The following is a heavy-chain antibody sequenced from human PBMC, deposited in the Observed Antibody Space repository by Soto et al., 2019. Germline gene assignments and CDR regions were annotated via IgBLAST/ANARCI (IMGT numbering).Heavy chain of an antibody. CDR3: ARCSGGTCYASYAFDI. D-gene: IGHD2-15*01. CDR2: TAANNGYT. Sequence: GASVKVSCKASGYAFTSFGISWVRQAPGQGLEWMGWTAANNGYTKYAQNQQCRVTLITDASTSTAYMELRSLMYDDTAVYYCARCSGGTCYASYAFDIWGQGTMVTVSS. CDR1: GYAFTSFG. V-gene: IGHV1-18*01. J-gene: IGHJ3*02.